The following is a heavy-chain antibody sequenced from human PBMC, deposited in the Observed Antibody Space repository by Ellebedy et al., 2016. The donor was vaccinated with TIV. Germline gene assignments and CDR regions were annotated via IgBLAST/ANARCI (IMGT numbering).Heavy chain of an antibody. CDR2: INPNSGGT. D-gene: IGHD6-19*01. J-gene: IGHJ4*02. Sequence: AASVKVSCKASGYTFTGYYMHWVRQAPGQGLEWMGWINPNSGGTNYAQKFQGRVTMTRDTSISTAYMELSRLRSDDTAVYYCARVKKYSSGWRTFDYWGQGTLVTVSS. CDR1: GYTFTGYY. V-gene: IGHV1-2*02. CDR3: ARVKKYSSGWRTFDY.